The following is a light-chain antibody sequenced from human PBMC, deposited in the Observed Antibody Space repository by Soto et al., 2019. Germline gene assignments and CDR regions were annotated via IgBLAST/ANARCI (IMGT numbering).Light chain of an antibody. J-gene: IGLJ1*01. Sequence: QSALTQPASVSGSPGQSITISCTGPSSDVGAYNFVSWYQQHPGKVPKLMIFDVSSRPSGVSDRFSGSKSGNTASLTISGLHAEDEGDYYCSSYTRSSTHVFGSGTKLTVL. V-gene: IGLV2-14*03. CDR2: DVS. CDR1: SSDVGAYNF. CDR3: SSYTRSSTHV.